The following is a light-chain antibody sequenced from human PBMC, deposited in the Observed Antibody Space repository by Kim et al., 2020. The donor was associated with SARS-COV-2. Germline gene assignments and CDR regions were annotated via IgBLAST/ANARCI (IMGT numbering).Light chain of an antibody. J-gene: IGKJ4*01. CDR3: QQYANLPPLT. V-gene: IGKV1-33*01. Sequence: DIQMTQSPSSLSASVGDRVTITCQASQDIGNYLNWYQQKSGKAPKLLIYDASNLETGVTSRFTGSGSGTDFTFTISSLQPEDIATYYCQQYANLPPLTFGGGTKVDIK. CDR2: DAS. CDR1: QDIGNY.